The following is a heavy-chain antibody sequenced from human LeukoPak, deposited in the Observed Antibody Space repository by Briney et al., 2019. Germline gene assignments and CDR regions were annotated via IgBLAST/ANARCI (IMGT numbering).Heavy chain of an antibody. D-gene: IGHD4-17*01. CDR3: ARRSYGDYGSDY. J-gene: IGHJ4*02. Sequence: PGGSLRLSCAASGFTVSSNYISWVRQAPGKGLEWVSVIYSGGSTYYADSVKGRFTISRDNSKNTLYLQMNSLRAEDTAVYYCARRSYGDYGSDYWGQGTLVTVSS. CDR2: IYSGGST. CDR1: GFTVSSNY. V-gene: IGHV3-66*04.